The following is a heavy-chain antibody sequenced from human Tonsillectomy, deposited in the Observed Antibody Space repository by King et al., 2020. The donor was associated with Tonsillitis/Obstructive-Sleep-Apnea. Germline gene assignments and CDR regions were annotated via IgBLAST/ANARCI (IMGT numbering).Heavy chain of an antibody. D-gene: IGHD3-22*01. CDR3: TKDHYDNTDHYYYFDY. Sequence: VQLVESGGGLVQPGGSLRVSCAASGFTFSSYAMSWVRQAPGKGLEWVSVISGSGGSTNYADSVKGRFTISRDNSKSTVYLQMNSLRVEDTAVYYCTKDHYDNTDHYYYFDYWGQGTLVTVSS. CDR1: GFTFSSYA. J-gene: IGHJ4*02. CDR2: ISGSGGST. V-gene: IGHV3-23*04.